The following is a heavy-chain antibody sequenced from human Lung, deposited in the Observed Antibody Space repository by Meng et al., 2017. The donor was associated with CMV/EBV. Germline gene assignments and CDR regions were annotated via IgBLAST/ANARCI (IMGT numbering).Heavy chain of an antibody. J-gene: IGHJ4*02. D-gene: IGHD3-10*01. CDR2: INPSGGST. V-gene: IGHV1-46*01. CDR1: GYTFTSYY. Sequence: ASVKVSCKASGYTFTSYYMHWVRQAPGQGLEWMGIINPSGGSTSYAQKFQGRVTMTRDTSTSTVYMELSSLRSEETAVYYCASGWGGDYYDNWGQGTLVTVSS. CDR3: ASGWGGDYYDN.